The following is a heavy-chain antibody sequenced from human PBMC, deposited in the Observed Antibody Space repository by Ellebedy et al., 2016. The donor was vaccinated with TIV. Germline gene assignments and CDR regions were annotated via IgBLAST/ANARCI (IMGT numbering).Heavy chain of an antibody. CDR3: ARLVFGYSYGGDAFDI. V-gene: IGHV4-39*01. Sequence: MPSETLSLTCTVSGGSISSSSYYWGWIRQPPGKGLEWIGSIYYSGSTYYNPSLKSRVTISVDTSKNQFSLKLSSVTAADTAVYYCARLVFGYSYGGDAFDIWGQGTMVTVSS. CDR2: IYYSGST. J-gene: IGHJ3*02. CDR1: GGSISSSSYY. D-gene: IGHD5-18*01.